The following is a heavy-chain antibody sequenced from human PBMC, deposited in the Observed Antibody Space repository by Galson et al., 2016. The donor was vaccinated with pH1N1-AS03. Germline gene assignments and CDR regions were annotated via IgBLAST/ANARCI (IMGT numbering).Heavy chain of an antibody. CDR1: GFTFRSFG. CDR3: ARPAHDFGRPYHMDV. J-gene: IGHJ6*02. CDR2: IWYDGSKE. D-gene: IGHD3/OR15-3a*01. Sequence: SLRLSCAASGFTFRSFGMHWVRQAPGKGLEWVAVIWYDGSKEEYADSVKGRFTISRDNSKNTLFLQMKSLGVEDTAVYYYARPAHDFGRPYHMDVWGQGTTVTVSS. V-gene: IGHV3-33*01.